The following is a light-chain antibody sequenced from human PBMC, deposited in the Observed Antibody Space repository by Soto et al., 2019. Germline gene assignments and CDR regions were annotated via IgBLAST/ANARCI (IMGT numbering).Light chain of an antibody. CDR1: SSDVGGSNY. J-gene: IGLJ1*01. CDR2: EVS. V-gene: IGLV2-8*01. CDR3: SSYAGSNNFPYV. Sequence: SALTQPPSASGSPGQSVPISCTGTSSDVGGSNYVSWYQQHPGKAPKLMIYEVSKRPSGVPDRFSGSKSGNTASLTVSGLQAEDEADYYCSSYAGSNNFPYVFGSGTKVTVL.